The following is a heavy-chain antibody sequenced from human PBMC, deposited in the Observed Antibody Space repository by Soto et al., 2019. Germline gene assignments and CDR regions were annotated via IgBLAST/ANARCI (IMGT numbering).Heavy chain of an antibody. CDR2: IKRDGSEK. J-gene: IGHJ4*02. D-gene: IGHD3-22*01. CDR1: EFTFSNYW. CDR3: AREHYESSGYYSGGGFEDY. Sequence: PXESLQLSCAVSEFTFSNYWMSWVRQAAGKGLEWVANIKRDGSEKYYVDSVKGRFTISRDNAKNSLYLQMNSLRADDTAVYYCAREHYESSGYYSGGGFEDYWGQGTQVTVSS. V-gene: IGHV3-7*03.